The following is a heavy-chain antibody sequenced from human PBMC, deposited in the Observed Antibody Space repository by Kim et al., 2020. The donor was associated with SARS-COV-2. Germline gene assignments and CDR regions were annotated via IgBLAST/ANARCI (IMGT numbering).Heavy chain of an antibody. CDR3: AGEPTGAAHWEHDAMDV. CDR2: ILSDGGYT. V-gene: IGHV3-30*04. CDR1: GFAFSTYS. D-gene: IGHD1-26*01. Sequence: GGSLRLSCAASGFAFSTYSLHWVRQAPGKGLEWVAVILSDGGYTSYAASVRGRFTISRDKAEGTLSLQMNSLRVEDTGIYYCAGEPTGAAHWEHDAMDVWGQGTTVTVSS. J-gene: IGHJ6*02.